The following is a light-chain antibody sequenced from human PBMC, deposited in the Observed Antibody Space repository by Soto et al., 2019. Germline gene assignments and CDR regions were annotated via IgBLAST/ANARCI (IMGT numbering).Light chain of an antibody. J-gene: IGKJ4*01. CDR1: QSLLHSNGYNY. CDR2: LGS. V-gene: IGKV2-28*01. CDR3: MQALQSPLT. Sequence: DIVMTQSPLSLPFTPLDPSSISCMSSQSLLHSNGYNYLDWYLQKPGQSPQLLIYLGSSRSSGVPDRFSGSGSGTDFTLKISRVEAEDVGVYYCMQALQSPLTFGGGTKVDIK.